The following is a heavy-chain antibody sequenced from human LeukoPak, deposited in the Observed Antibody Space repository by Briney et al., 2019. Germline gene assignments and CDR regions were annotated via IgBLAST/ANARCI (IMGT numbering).Heavy chain of an antibody. CDR1: GFTVSSNY. Sequence: PGGSQRLSCAASGFTVSSNYMSWVRQAPEKGLEWVSVIYSGGSTYYADSVKGRFTISRDNSKNTLYLQMDGLRAEDTAVYYCARRGSSGWYYWGQGTLVTVSS. CDR3: ARRGSSGWYY. V-gene: IGHV3-66*01. D-gene: IGHD6-19*01. CDR2: IYSGGST. J-gene: IGHJ4*02.